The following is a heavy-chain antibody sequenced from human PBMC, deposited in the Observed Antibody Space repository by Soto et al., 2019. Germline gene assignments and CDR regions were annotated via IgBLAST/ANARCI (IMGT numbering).Heavy chain of an antibody. CDR2: ISSNGGST. D-gene: IGHD1-1*01. CDR3: ARVGTTGTRSYAFDI. CDR1: GFTFSSYA. V-gene: IGHV3-64*01. Sequence: VQLVESGGGLVQPGGSLRLSCAASGFTFSSYAMHWVRQAPGKGLEYVSAISSNGGSTYYANSVKGRFTISRDNSKNTLYLQMGSLRAEDMAVYYCARVGTTGTRSYAFDIWGQGTMVTVSS. J-gene: IGHJ3*02.